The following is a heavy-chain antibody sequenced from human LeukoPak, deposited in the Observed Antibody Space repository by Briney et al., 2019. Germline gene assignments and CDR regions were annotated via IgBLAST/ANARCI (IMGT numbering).Heavy chain of an antibody. V-gene: IGHV1-18*01. D-gene: IGHD6-19*01. Sequence: ASVKVSCKASGGTFISYAISWVRQAPGQGLEWMGWISAYNGNTNYAQKLQGRVTMTTDTSTSTAYMELRSLRSDDTAVYYCARGTQWLSRGGWFDPWGQGTLVTVSS. CDR3: ARGTQWLSRGGWFDP. CDR2: ISAYNGNT. CDR1: GGTFISYA. J-gene: IGHJ5*02.